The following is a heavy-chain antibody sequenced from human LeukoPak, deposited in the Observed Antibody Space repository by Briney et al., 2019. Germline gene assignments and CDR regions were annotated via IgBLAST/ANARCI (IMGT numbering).Heavy chain of an antibody. Sequence: GASVKVSCKASGYTFTSYGISWVRQAPGQGLEWMGWISAYNGNTNYAQKLQGRVTMTTDTSTSTAYMELRNLRSDDTAVYYCAQSYYYDSSGSFDYWGQGTLVTVSS. CDR2: ISAYNGNT. CDR1: GYTFTSYG. J-gene: IGHJ4*02. D-gene: IGHD3-22*01. V-gene: IGHV1-18*01. CDR3: AQSYYYDSSGSFDY.